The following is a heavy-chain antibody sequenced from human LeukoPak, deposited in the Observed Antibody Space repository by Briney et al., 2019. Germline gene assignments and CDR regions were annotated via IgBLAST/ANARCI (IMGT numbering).Heavy chain of an antibody. Sequence: ASVKVSCKASGYTFTSYVISWLRQAPAQGLDWMGWICAYNGNTNYAQKLQGRVTMTTDTSTSTAYMELRSLRSDDTAVYYCARVRPVAATRLYYYYGMDVWGQGTTVTVSS. D-gene: IGHD2-15*01. CDR3: ARVRPVAATRLYYYYGMDV. CDR1: GYTFTSYV. CDR2: ICAYNGNT. V-gene: IGHV1-18*01. J-gene: IGHJ6*02.